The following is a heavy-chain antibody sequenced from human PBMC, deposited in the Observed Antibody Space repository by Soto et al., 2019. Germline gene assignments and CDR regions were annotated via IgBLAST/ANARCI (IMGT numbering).Heavy chain of an antibody. CDR2: ISGSGGST. CDR1: GFTFSSYA. CDR3: AKVFYPEPTIDY. Sequence: EVQLLESGGGLVQPGGSLRLSCAASGFTFSSYAMSWVRQAPGKGLEWVSAISGSGGSTYYADPVKGRFTISRDNSKNTLYLQMNSLRAEDTAVYYCAKVFYPEPTIDYWGQGTLVTVSS. V-gene: IGHV3-23*01. D-gene: IGHD3-9*01. J-gene: IGHJ4*02.